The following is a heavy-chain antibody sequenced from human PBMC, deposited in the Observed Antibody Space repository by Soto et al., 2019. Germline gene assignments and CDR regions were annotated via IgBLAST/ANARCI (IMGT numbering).Heavy chain of an antibody. J-gene: IGHJ6*02. CDR1: GYTFTSYY. CDR2: INLSSRST. CDR3: ARETGYGWFYSFAMDV. D-gene: IGHD4-17*01. V-gene: IGHV1-46*01. Sequence: QEQLVQSGAEVKKPGASVKVSCKASGYTFTSYYLHWVRQAPGQGLEWMGIINLSSRSTTYAQKLQGRVTMTSDTSTSTGHMELSSLRSEDTAVYYCARETGYGWFYSFAMDVWGQGTTVTVSS.